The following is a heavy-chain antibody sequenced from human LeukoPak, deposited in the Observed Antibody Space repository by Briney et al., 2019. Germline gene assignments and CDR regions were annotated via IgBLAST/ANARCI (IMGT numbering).Heavy chain of an antibody. CDR1: GFTFSSYS. J-gene: IGHJ4*02. CDR3: AKSRTYYFDY. V-gene: IGHV3-48*02. CDR2: IGVSSSSI. Sequence: QTGRSLRLSCAASGFTFSSYSITWVRQAPGKGLEWVSYIGVSSSSIYYADSVKGRFTISRDDAKNSLYLQMNSLRDEDTAIYYCAKSRTYYFDYWGQGTLVTVSS.